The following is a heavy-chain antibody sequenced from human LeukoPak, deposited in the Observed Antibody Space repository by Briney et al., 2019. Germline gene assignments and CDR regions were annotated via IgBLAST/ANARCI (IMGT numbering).Heavy chain of an antibody. D-gene: IGHD2-2*01. CDR3: ARDPYETAVVGGD. Sequence: GASVKVSCKASGYNFFTYGITWVRQAPGQGLEWMGWISPHNGNANYAQKFQDRVIMTTDTSTNTALMEVRSLRSDDTAMYYCARDPYETAVVGGDWGQGTLVTVSS. CDR2: ISPHNGNA. V-gene: IGHV1-18*01. J-gene: IGHJ4*02. CDR1: GYNFFTYG.